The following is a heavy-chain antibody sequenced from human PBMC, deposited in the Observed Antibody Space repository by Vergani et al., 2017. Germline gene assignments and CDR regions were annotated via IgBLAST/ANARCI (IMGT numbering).Heavy chain of an antibody. CDR3: TTGLYGCWSGQLFDY. V-gene: IGHV3-15*01. D-gene: IGHD3-3*01. CDR1: GFTFSNAW. J-gene: IGHJ4*02. CDR2: IKSKTDGGTT. Sequence: EVQLVESGGGLVKPGGSLRLSCAASGFTFSNAWMSWVRQAPGKGLEWVGRIKSKTDGGTTDYAAPVKGRFTITRDDSKNTLYLQMNSLKTEDTAVYYCTTGLYGCWSGQLFDYWGQGTLVTVSS.